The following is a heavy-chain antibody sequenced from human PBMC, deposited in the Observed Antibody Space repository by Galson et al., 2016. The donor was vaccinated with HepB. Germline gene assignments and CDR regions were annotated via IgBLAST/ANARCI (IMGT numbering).Heavy chain of an antibody. D-gene: IGHD6-13*01. V-gene: IGHV6-1*01. Sequence: CAISGDSVSNNRAAWNWIRQSPSQGLEWLGRAYYRSTWYIDYGFSVKSRITISPDTSTNHFSLQLSSVTPEDTALYYCAREAPLKQRGAFDIWGQGTMVTVSS. J-gene: IGHJ3*02. CDR3: AREAPLKQRGAFDI. CDR2: AYYRSTWYI. CDR1: GDSVSNNRAA.